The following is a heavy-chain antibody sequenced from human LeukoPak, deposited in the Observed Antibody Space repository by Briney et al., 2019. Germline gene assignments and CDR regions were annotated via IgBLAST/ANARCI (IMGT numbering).Heavy chain of an antibody. CDR1: GFTFNRYA. CDR3: AKPSLAAAGNLWVSGGNWFDS. D-gene: IGHD6-13*01. CDR2: ISGSDGST. J-gene: IGHJ5*01. V-gene: IGHV3-23*01. Sequence: GGSLRLSCAASGFTFNRYAMSWVRQAPGKGLEWVSAISGSDGSTYNADSVKGRFTISRDNSKNTLYLQMNSLRAEDTAVYYSAKPSLAAAGNLWVSGGNWFDSWGQGTLVTVSS.